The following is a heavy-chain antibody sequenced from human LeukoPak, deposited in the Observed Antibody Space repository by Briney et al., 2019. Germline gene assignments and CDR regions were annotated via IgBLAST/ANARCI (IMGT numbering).Heavy chain of an antibody. CDR2: INPNSGGT. Sequence: ASVKVSCKASGYTFTGYYMHWVRQAPGQGLEWMGWINPNSGGTNYAQKFQGRVTMTGDTSISTAYMELSRLRSDDTAVYYCARDSGPAGVIPYYYYYSMDVWGKGTTATVSS. J-gene: IGHJ6*03. D-gene: IGHD3-16*02. CDR1: GYTFTGYY. CDR3: ARDSGPAGVIPYYYYYSMDV. V-gene: IGHV1-2*02.